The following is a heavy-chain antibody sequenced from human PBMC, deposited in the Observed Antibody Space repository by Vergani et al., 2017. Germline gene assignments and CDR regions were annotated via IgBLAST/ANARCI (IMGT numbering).Heavy chain of an antibody. J-gene: IGHJ5*02. D-gene: IGHD5-12*01. CDR1: GGSFSGYY. CDR3: ARAIVATIRPSTTANNWFDP. CDR2: INHSGST. V-gene: IGHV4-34*01. Sequence: QVQLQQWGAGLLKPSETLSLTCAVYGGSFSGYYWSWIRQPPGKGLEWIGEINHSGSTNYNPSLKSRVTISVDTSKNQFSLKLSSVTAADTAVYYCARAIVATIRPSTTANNWFDPWGQGTLVTVSS.